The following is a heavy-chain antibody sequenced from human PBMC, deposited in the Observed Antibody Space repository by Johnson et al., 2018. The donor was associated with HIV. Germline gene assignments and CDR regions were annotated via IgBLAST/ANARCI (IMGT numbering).Heavy chain of an antibody. CDR3: ARVRAGRGNAFYI. D-gene: IGHD1-26*01. CDR2: ISYDGSNK. V-gene: IGHV3-30*04. Sequence: QLQLVESGGGVVQPGTSLRLSCAASGFTFRNYAMHWVRQAPGKGLEWVAVISYDGSNKYYADSVKGRFTISRDNSKNTLSLQMNSPRVDDTAIYYCARVRAGRGNAFYIWGKGTMVTVSS. CDR1: GFTFRNYA. J-gene: IGHJ3*02.